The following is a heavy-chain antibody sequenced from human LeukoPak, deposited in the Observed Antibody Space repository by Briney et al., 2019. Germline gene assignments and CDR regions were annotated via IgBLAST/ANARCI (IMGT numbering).Heavy chain of an antibody. V-gene: IGHV1-8*01. J-gene: IGHJ6*03. CDR3: ARGLKLTTLYYYYYYYMDV. CDR1: GYTFTSYD. CDR2: MNPNSGNT. D-gene: IGHD4-11*01. Sequence: GASVKVSCKASGYTFTSYDINWVRQATGQGLEWMGWMNPNSGNTGYAQKFQGRVTTTRNTSISTAYMELSSLRSEDTAVYYCARGLKLTTLYYYYYYYMDVRGKGTTVTVSS.